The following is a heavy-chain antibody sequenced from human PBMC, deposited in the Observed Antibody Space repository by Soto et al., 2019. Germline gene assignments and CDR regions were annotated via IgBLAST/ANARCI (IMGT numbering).Heavy chain of an antibody. Sequence: SETLSLTCTVSGGSVNSGIYYWSWIRHPPGKGLEWIGYISNSGSTNYNPSLKSRITISVYTSKNQFSLKLGSVTAADTAVYYCARGADGRYHHYGMDVWGPGTQVTVSS. D-gene: IGHD6-19*01. CDR3: ARGADGRYHHYGMDV. J-gene: IGHJ6*02. V-gene: IGHV4-61*01. CDR1: GGSVNSGIYY. CDR2: ISNSGST.